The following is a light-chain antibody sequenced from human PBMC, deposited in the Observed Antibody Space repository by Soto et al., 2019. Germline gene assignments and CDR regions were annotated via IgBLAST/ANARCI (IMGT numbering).Light chain of an antibody. CDR2: AAS. V-gene: IGKV3-20*01. CDR3: QQYGTSPPLYT. CDR1: QRAATPY. Sequence: EIVLTQSPGTLSLSPGERATLSCRASQRAATPYLPWYQQNPGQAPRLLIYAASTRAAGTPDRFSGSGSGTDFTLTISRLEPEDFALYYCQQYGTSPPLYTFGQGTRLEIK. J-gene: IGKJ2*01.